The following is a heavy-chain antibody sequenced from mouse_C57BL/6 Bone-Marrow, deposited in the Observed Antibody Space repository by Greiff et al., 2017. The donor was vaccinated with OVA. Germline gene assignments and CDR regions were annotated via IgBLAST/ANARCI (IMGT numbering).Heavy chain of an antibody. Sequence: EVMLVESGGDLVKPGGSLKLSCAASGFTFSSYGMSWVRQTPDKRLEWVATISSGGSYTYYPDSVKGRCTISRDNAKTTLYLQMSSLKSEDTAMYYCARQGDYWGQGTSVTVSS. CDR2: ISSGGSYT. CDR1: GFTFSSYG. J-gene: IGHJ4*01. CDR3: ARQGDY. V-gene: IGHV5-6*01.